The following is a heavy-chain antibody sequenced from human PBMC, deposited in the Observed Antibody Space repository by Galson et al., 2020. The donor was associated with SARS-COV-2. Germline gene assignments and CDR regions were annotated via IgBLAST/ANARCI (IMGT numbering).Heavy chain of an antibody. J-gene: IGHJ6*02. CDR2: IIPIFGTA. V-gene: IGHV1-69*13. Sequence: SVKVSCKASGGTFSSYAISWVRQAPGQGLEWMGGIIPIFGTANYAQKFQGRVTITADESTSTAYMELSSLRSEDTAVYYCARAAETYDILTGSKGHYYYYYGMDVWGQGTTVTVSS. D-gene: IGHD3-9*01. CDR3: ARAAETYDILTGSKGHYYYYYGMDV. CDR1: GGTFSSYA.